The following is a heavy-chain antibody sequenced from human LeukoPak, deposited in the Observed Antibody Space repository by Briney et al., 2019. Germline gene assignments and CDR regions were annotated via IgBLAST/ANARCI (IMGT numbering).Heavy chain of an antibody. J-gene: IGHJ4*02. D-gene: IGHD6-19*01. CDR3: ARDDLAVSGSIDY. V-gene: IGHV3-33*01. CDR1: GFSFSSYG. CDR2: IWCDGSDK. Sequence: GGSLRLSCAASGFSFSSYGFHWVRQAPGKGLEWVALIWCDGSDKYFADSVKGRFTISRDNSRNTLYLHMNSLRAEDTAVYFCARDDLAVSGSIDYWGQGTLVTVSS.